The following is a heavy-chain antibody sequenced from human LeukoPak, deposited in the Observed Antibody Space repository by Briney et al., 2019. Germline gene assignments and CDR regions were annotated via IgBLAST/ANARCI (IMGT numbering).Heavy chain of an antibody. Sequence: ASVKVSCKASGYTFTTYYIHWVRQAPGQGLEWMSFINPSGGSTHYAQKFQGRVTVTRDTSTSTVYMELTSLRSEDTAVYYCACLPYAFDIWGQGTMVTVSS. V-gene: IGHV1-46*01. CDR1: GYTFTTYY. J-gene: IGHJ3*02. CDR3: ACLPYAFDI. CDR2: INPSGGST.